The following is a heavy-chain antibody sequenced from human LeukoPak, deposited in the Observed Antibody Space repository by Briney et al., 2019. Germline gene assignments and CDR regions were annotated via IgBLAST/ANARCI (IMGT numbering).Heavy chain of an antibody. CDR1: GFTFSNAW. CDR2: IKSKTDGGTS. Sequence: GGSLRLSCAASGFTFSNAWMSWVRQAPGKGREWVGRIKSKTDGGTSDCAAPVKGRFTLSRDDSKSTLYLQMNSLRTEDTAVYYCTTRGYSYTYFGYWGQGTLVTVSS. V-gene: IGHV3-15*01. D-gene: IGHD5-18*01. CDR3: TTRGYSYTYFGY. J-gene: IGHJ4*02.